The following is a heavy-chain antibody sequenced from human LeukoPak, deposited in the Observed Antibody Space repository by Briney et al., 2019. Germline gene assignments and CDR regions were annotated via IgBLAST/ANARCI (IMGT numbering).Heavy chain of an antibody. CDR2: IIPILGIA. CDR1: GYTFTSYA. D-gene: IGHD2-15*01. Sequence: SVKVSCKASGYTFTSYAISWVRQAPGQGLEWMGRIIPILGIANYAQKFQGRVTITADKSTSTAYMELSSLRSEDTAVYYCARGLSRGYCSGGSCYNAEYFQHWGQGTLVTVSS. CDR3: ARGLSRGYCSGGSCYNAEYFQH. V-gene: IGHV1-69*04. J-gene: IGHJ1*01.